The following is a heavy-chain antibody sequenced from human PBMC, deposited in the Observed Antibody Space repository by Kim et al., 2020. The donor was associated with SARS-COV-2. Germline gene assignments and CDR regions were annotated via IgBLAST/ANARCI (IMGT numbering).Heavy chain of an antibody. CDR2: ISGSGGST. V-gene: IGHV3-23*01. J-gene: IGHJ5*02. CDR3: AKGANARYFDWLSIPDWFDP. Sequence: GGSLRLSCAASGFTFSSYAMSWVRQAPGKGLEWVSDISGSGGSTYYADSVKGRFTISRDNSKNTLCLQMNSLRAEDTAVYYCAKGANARYFDWLSIPDWFDPWGQGTLVTVSS. CDR1: GFTFSSYA. D-gene: IGHD3-9*01.